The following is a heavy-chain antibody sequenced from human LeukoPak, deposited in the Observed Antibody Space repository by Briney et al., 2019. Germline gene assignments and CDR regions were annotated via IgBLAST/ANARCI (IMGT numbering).Heavy chain of an antibody. D-gene: IGHD1-1*01. Sequence: ASVKVSCKASGYTFTGYYMHWLRQAPGQGLEWMGWINPNSGGTNYAQKFQGRVTMTRDTSISTAYMELSRLRSDDTAVYYCARSTRYNWNDDYWGQGTLVTVSS. V-gene: IGHV1-2*02. CDR2: INPNSGGT. J-gene: IGHJ4*02. CDR3: ARSTRYNWNDDY. CDR1: GYTFTGYY.